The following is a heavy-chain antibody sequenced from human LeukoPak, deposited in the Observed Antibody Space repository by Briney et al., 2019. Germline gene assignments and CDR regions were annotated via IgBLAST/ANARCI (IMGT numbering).Heavy chain of an antibody. D-gene: IGHD3-10*01. CDR2: MWYYGSIT. J-gene: IGHJ4*02. Sequence: GGSLRLSCAASGLTFSSYAMHWVRQAPGKGLEGGAVMWYYGSITSYPASFKGRFTISPDNSMDTLYLQMNSLRVQDTAVYYCARTQGRFYGSGSYQGFDYWGQGTLVTVSS. CDR1: GLTFSSYA. CDR3: ARTQGRFYGSGSYQGFDY. V-gene: IGHV3-33*01.